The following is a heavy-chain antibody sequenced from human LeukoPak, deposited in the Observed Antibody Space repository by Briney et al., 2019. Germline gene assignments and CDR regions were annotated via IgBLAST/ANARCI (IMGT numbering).Heavy chain of an antibody. CDR2: IYYSGST. Sequence: SETLSLTCTVSGGSISSGGNYWSWIRQHPGKGLEWIGYIYYSGSTYYNPSLKSRVTISVDTSKNQFSLKLSSVTAADTAVYYCARGTRWYFDYWGQGTLVTVSS. D-gene: IGHD1/OR15-1a*01. J-gene: IGHJ4*02. CDR3: ARGTRWYFDY. V-gene: IGHV4-31*03. CDR1: GGSISSGGNY.